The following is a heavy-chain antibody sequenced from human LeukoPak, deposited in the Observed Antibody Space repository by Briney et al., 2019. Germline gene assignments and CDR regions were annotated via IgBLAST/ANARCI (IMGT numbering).Heavy chain of an antibody. D-gene: IGHD4-17*01. CDR1: GYTFTSYD. V-gene: IGHV1-8*01. Sequence: ASVKVSCKASGYTFTSYDINWVRQATGQGQEWMGWMNPNSGNTGYAQKFQGRVTMTRNTSISTAYMELSSLRSEDTAVYYCARGGEAGDYGDYGKHYYYYYGMDVWGQGTTVTVSS. CDR3: ARGGEAGDYGDYGKHYYYYYGMDV. CDR2: MNPNSGNT. J-gene: IGHJ6*02.